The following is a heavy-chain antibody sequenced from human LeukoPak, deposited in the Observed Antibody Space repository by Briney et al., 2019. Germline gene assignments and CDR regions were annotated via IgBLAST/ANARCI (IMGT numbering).Heavy chain of an antibody. CDR2: ISSSSSYI. V-gene: IGHV3-21*01. CDR1: GFTFISYS. D-gene: IGHD1-26*01. J-gene: IGHJ4*02. Sequence: GGSLRLSCAASGFTFISYSMNWVRQAPGKGLEWVSSISSSSSYIYYADSVKGRFTISRDNAKNSLYLQMNSLRAEDTAVYYCARDWEAKVSFLDYWAQGTLVTVSS. CDR3: ARDWEAKVSFLDY.